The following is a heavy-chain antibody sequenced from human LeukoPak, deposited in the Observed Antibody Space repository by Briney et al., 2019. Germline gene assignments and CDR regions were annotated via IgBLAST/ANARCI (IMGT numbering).Heavy chain of an antibody. D-gene: IGHD6-19*01. CDR1: GFTFSSYA. CDR3: ARERAAVAGYFDY. CDR2: ISYDGSNK. V-gene: IGHV3-30-3*01. Sequence: PGGSLRLSCAASGFTFSSYAMHWVRQAPGKGLEWVAVISYDGSNKYYADSVKGRFTISRDKSKNTLYLQMNSLRREDTAVYYCARERAAVAGYFDYWGQGTLVTVSS. J-gene: IGHJ4*02.